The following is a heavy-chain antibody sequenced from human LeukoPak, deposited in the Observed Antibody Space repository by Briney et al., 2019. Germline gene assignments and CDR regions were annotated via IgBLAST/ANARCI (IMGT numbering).Heavy chain of an antibody. CDR1: GFTFSSYA. CDR3: DKDREYYDILTGYYTDAFDI. CDR2: ISYDGSNK. D-gene: IGHD3-9*01. J-gene: IGHJ3*02. V-gene: IGHV3-30-3*01. Sequence: GGSLRLSCAASGFTFSSYAMHWVRQAPGKGLEWVAVISYDGSNKYYVDSVKGRLTISRDNPKNTLYLQMNSLRAEDTAVYYCDKDREYYDILTGYYTDAFDIWGQGTMVTVSS.